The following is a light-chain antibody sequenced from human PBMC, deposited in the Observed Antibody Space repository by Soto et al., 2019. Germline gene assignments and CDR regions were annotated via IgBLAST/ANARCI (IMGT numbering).Light chain of an antibody. CDR3: LQHNDYPYT. V-gene: IGKV1-17*01. CDR2: SAS. J-gene: IGKJ2*01. Sequence: DIQMTQSPSSLSASVGDRFTITCRASQGIRNALGWYRQKPGKAPERLMYSASILKSGVPSSFIVSGSVTQFTLTINSLQPEDFAPYYCLQHNDYPYTFGQGTRLDIK. CDR1: QGIRNA.